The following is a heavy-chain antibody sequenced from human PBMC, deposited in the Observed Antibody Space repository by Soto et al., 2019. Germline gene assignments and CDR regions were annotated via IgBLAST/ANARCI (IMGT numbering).Heavy chain of an antibody. J-gene: IGHJ3*01. Sequence: QVQLQESGPGLVKPSQTLSLTCSVSGVSIRSGVYYWTWIRQAPGKGLEWIASMYTSASTDYNPSVMSRVTVSVYMSRNQFSLRLTSVTPADTAVYFCASGYGEYAPTAAFDVWGPGTMVTVSS. CDR2: MYTSAST. D-gene: IGHD4-17*01. V-gene: IGHV4-30-4*01. CDR1: GVSIRSGVYY. CDR3: ASGYGEYAPTAAFDV.